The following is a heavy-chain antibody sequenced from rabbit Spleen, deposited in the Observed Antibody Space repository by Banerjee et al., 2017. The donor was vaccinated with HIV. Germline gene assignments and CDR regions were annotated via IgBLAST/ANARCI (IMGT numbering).Heavy chain of an antibody. J-gene: IGHJ4*01. V-gene: IGHV1S45*01. CDR3: ARDAGLVIDYFNL. Sequence: QEQLLESGGGLVQPEGSLKLSCTGSGFSFSNKAVLCWVRQAPGKGLEWIACINAVTGKPVYASWVNGRFTISKTSSTTVFLQMTSLTAADTATYFCARDAGLVIDYFNLWGQGTLVTVS. D-gene: IGHD7-1*01. CDR1: GFSFSNKAV. CDR2: INAVTGKP.